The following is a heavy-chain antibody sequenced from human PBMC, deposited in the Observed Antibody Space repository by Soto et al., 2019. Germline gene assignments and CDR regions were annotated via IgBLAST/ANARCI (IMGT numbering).Heavy chain of an antibody. CDR3: ARRFAPLGRYFDL. V-gene: IGHV4-39*01. CDR2: GYYTGST. D-gene: IGHD3-3*01. J-gene: IGHJ2*01. CDR1: GVSISSSTYY. Sequence: QLQLQESGPGLVRPTGSLSLTCTVSGVSISSSTYYWVWIRQPPGKGLEWIGSGYYTGSTYYNPSLKSRVTISLDTSKNQFSLKLTSVTAADTAVYYCARRFAPLGRYFDLWGRGNMVTVSS.